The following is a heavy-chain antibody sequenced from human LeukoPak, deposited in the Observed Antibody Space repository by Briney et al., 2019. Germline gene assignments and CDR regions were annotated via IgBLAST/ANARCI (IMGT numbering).Heavy chain of an antibody. CDR2: ISAYNGNT. J-gene: IGHJ4*02. CDR1: GYTFTSYG. Sequence: ASVKVSCEASGYTFTSYGISWVRQDPGQRLEWMGWISAYNGNTNYAQKLQGRVTITTDTSTSTAYMKLRSLSSDDTAVYYCPREGGGIQPARYWGQGTLVTVSS. D-gene: IGHD5-18*01. V-gene: IGHV1-18*01. CDR3: PREGGGIQPARY.